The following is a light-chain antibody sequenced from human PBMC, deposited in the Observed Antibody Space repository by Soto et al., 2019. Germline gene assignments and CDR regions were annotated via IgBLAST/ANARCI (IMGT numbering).Light chain of an antibody. CDR2: GAS. CDR1: QSVSSNY. CDR3: QQYSSSPPEFT. J-gene: IGKJ3*01. Sequence: EIVLTQSPGTLSVSPGERVTLSRRASQSVSSNYLAWYQQRPGQAPRLLIFGASYRATGIPDRFSGSGSGTDVTLTISRLEPEDFAVYYCQQYSSSPPEFTFGPGTKVDSK. V-gene: IGKV3-20*01.